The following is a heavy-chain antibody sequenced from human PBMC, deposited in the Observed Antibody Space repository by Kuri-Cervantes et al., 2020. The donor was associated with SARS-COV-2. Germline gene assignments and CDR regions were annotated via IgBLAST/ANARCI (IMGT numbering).Heavy chain of an antibody. CDR3: AREHLPLTYYYDSSGSHAFDI. CDR1: DGSVSSGSYY. D-gene: IGHD3-22*01. Sequence: ETLSLSCTVSDGSVSSGSYYWSWIRQPPGKGLEWIGYIYYSGSTNYNPSLKSRVTISVDTSKNQFSLKLSSVTAADTAVYYCAREHLPLTYYYDSSGSHAFDIWGQGTMVTVSS. CDR2: IYYSGST. J-gene: IGHJ3*02. V-gene: IGHV4-61*01.